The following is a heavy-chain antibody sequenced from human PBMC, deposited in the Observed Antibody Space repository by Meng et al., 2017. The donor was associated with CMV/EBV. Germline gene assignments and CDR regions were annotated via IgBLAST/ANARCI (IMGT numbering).Heavy chain of an antibody. V-gene: IGHV4-34*01. CDR3: ASRYCSGGSCYSSPLDY. J-gene: IGHJ4*02. Sequence: VHVQALGADISKPSKTLSLTWAVYGGSFSGYYWSCIRQPQGKGLEWNGEINHSGSTNYNTSLKSRVTISVDTSKNQFSLKLSSVTAADTAVYYCASRYCSGGSCYSSPLDYWGQGTLVTVSS. CDR2: INHSGST. CDR1: GGSFSGYY. D-gene: IGHD2-15*01.